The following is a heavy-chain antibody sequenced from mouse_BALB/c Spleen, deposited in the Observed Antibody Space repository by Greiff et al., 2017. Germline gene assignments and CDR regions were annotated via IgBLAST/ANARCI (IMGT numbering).Heavy chain of an antibody. J-gene: IGHJ2*01. CDR3: ARLSTAIDD. Sequence: QVQLQQPGAELVKPGASVKLSCKASGYTFTSYWMHWVKQRPGQGLEWIGEINPSNGRTNYNEKFKSKATLTVDKSSSTAYMQLSSLTSEDSAVYYCARLSTAIDDWGQGTTLTVSS. CDR2: INPSNGRT. V-gene: IGHV1S81*02. CDR1: GYTFTSYW. D-gene: IGHD1-2*01.